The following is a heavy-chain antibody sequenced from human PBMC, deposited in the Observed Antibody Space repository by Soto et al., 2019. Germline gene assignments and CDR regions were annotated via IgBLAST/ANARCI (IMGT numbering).Heavy chain of an antibody. J-gene: IGHJ3*02. D-gene: IGHD3-22*01. V-gene: IGHV1-69*12. Sequence: QVQLVQSGAEVKKPGSSVKVSCKASGGTFSSYAISWVRQAPGRGLEWMGGIIPIFGTANYAQKFQGRVTITADESTSTAYMELSSLRSEDTAVYYCARDRSVTMIVVGDAFDIWGQGTMVTVSS. CDR1: GGTFSSYA. CDR3: ARDRSVTMIVVGDAFDI. CDR2: IIPIFGTA.